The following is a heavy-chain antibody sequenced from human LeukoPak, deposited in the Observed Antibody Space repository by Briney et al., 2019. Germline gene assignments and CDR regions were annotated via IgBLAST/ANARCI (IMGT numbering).Heavy chain of an antibody. Sequence: GGSLRLSCAASEFAFSGYTLTWVRQAPGKGLEWVSCITSGSTDMYYADSVKGRFTISRDNAKKSLYLQMNSLRAEDTAIYYCAYCSGGSCSYLDHWGQGTLVTVSS. J-gene: IGHJ4*02. V-gene: IGHV3-21*01. CDR3: AYCSGGSCSYLDH. D-gene: IGHD2-15*01. CDR2: ITSGSTDM. CDR1: EFAFSGYT.